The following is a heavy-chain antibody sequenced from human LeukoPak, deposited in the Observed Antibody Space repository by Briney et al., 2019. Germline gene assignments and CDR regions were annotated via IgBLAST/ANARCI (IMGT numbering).Heavy chain of an antibody. CDR3: ARQDIVLVAAAKGDY. CDR2: IYYSGST. D-gene: IGHD2-2*01. J-gene: IGHJ4*02. CDR1: GGSISSSSYY. Sequence: SETLSLTCSVSGGSISSSSYYWGWIRQPPGKGLEWVGSIYYSGSTYYNTSLKSRVTISLDTSKKQFSLKLSSVTAADTAVYYCARQDIVLVAAAKGDYWGQGTLVTVSS. V-gene: IGHV4-39*01.